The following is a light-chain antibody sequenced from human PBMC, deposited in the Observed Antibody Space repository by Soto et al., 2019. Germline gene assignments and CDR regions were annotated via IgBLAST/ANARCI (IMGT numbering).Light chain of an antibody. CDR3: QQYGRSPFT. Sequence: EIVLTQSPGTLSLSPGERATLSCRASQSVSRSHLAWYQQKPGQAPRLLIYGTSIRATGIPDRFSGSGSGTDFTLTISRLEPEDFAVYSCQQYGRSPFTFGQGTRLETK. CDR1: QSVSRSH. J-gene: IGKJ5*01. CDR2: GTS. V-gene: IGKV3-20*01.